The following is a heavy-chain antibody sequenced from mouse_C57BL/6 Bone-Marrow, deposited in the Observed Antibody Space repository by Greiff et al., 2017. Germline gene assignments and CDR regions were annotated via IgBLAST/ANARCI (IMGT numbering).Heavy chain of an antibody. J-gene: IGHJ4*01. CDR2: IYPGSGNT. CDR1: GYTFTDYY. D-gene: IGHD3-2*02. CDR3: ARSKDSSGTDYYAMDY. V-gene: IGHV1-76*01. Sequence: QVQLQQSGAELVRPGASVKLSCKASGYTFTDYYINWVKQRPGQGLEWIARIYPGSGNTYYNEKFKGKATLTAEKSSSTAYMQLSSLTSEDSAVXFCARSKDSSGTDYYAMDYWGQGTSVTVSS.